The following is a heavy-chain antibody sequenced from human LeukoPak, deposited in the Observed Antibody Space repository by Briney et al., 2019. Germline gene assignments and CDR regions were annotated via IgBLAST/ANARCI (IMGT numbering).Heavy chain of an antibody. CDR2: IRYDGSNR. Sequence: GGSLRLSCAASGFTFSSYGMHWVRQAPGKGLGWVAFIRYDGSNRYFADFVKGRFTISRDNSKNTLYLQMNSLRDEDTAVYYCAKDYGGFDYWGQGTLVTVSS. CDR3: AKDYGGFDY. D-gene: IGHD4-23*01. J-gene: IGHJ4*02. V-gene: IGHV3-30*02. CDR1: GFTFSSYG.